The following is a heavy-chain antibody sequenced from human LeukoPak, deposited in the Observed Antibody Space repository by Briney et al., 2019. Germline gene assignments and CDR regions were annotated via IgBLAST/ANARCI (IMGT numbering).Heavy chain of an antibody. CDR2: ISYDGSNK. D-gene: IGHD3-3*01. Sequence: GRSLRLSCAASGFTFSSYGMHWVRQAPGKGLEWVAVISYDGSNKYYADSVKGRFTISRDNSKNTLYLQMNSLRAEDTAVYYCAKGRNDFWSGSRVDAFDIWGQGTMVTVSS. J-gene: IGHJ3*02. CDR1: GFTFSSYG. V-gene: IGHV3-30*18. CDR3: AKGRNDFWSGSRVDAFDI.